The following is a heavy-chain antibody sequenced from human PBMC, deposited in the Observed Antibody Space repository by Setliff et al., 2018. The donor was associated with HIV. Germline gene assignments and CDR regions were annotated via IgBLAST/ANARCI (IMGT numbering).Heavy chain of an antibody. Sequence: PSETLSLTCAVSGGSISSSNWWSWVRQPPGKGLEWIGEIYHSGSTNYNPSLKSRVTISVDKSKNQFSLKLSSVTAADTAVYFCARLVSSSSKFDSWGQGTLVTVSS. D-gene: IGHD6-6*01. J-gene: IGHJ4*02. CDR2: IYHSGST. CDR1: GGSISSSNW. CDR3: ARLVSSSSKFDS. V-gene: IGHV4-4*02.